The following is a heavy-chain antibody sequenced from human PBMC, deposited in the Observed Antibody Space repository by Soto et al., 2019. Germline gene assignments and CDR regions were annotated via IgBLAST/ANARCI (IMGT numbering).Heavy chain of an antibody. Sequence: PGGSLRLSCAASGFTFSSYAMSWVRQAPGKGLEWVSSISSGSTYIYYADSVKGRFTISRDNAKNSLYLQMNSLRAEDTAVYYCARDRSNIVVVPGCMGVWGQGTTVTVSS. D-gene: IGHD2-2*01. CDR1: GFTFSSYA. V-gene: IGHV3-21*01. CDR3: ARDRSNIVVVPGCMGV. CDR2: ISSGSTYI. J-gene: IGHJ6*02.